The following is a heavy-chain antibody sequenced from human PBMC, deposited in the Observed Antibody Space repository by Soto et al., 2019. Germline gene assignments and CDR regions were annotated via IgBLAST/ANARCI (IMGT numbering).Heavy chain of an antibody. V-gene: IGHV3-11*03. CDR3: AKTSMDV. Sequence: GGSLRLSCEGSGFTFSDYYISWIRQAPGKGLEWISYSSNSGTFSRYADSVKGRFSISRDNTKNLLYLQMNTLRAEDTAVYYCAKTSMDVWGQGTTVTVSS. CDR1: GFTFSDYY. D-gene: IGHD1-7*01. CDR2: SSNSGTFS. J-gene: IGHJ6*02.